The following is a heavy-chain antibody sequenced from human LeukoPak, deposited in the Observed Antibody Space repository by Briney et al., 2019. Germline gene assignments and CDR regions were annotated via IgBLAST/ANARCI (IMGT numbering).Heavy chain of an antibody. Sequence: SCSASGFTFSSYAMHWVRQAPGKGLEYVSAITSNGGSTYYADSVKGRFTISRDNSKNTLYLQMSSLRAEDTAVYYCVKAYDSSGYYYEFDYWGQGTLVTVSS. CDR2: ITSNGGST. CDR1: GFTFSSYA. V-gene: IGHV3-64D*09. CDR3: VKAYDSSGYYYEFDY. D-gene: IGHD3-22*01. J-gene: IGHJ4*02.